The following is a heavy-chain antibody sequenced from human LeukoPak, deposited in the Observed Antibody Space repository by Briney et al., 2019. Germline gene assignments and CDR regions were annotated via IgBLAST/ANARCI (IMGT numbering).Heavy chain of an antibody. CDR1: GYTLTELS. V-gene: IGHV1-24*01. CDR3: ATGAGPAAATTFDY. D-gene: IGHD2-2*01. CDR2: FDPEDGET. J-gene: IGHJ4*02. Sequence: GASVKVSCKVSGYTLTELSMHWVRQAPGKGLEWMGGFDPEDGETIYAQKFQGRVTMTEDTSTDTAYMELSSLRSEDTAVYYCATGAGPAAATTFDYWGQGTLVTVSS.